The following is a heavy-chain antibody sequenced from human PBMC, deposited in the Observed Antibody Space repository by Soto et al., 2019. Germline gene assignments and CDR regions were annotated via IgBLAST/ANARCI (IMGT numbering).Heavy chain of an antibody. CDR3: ARESSSSCHDY. CDR1: GYTFTSYG. V-gene: IGHV1-18*01. Sequence: QVQLVQSGAEVKKPGASVKVSCKASGYTFTSYGISWVRQAPGQGLEWMGWISAYNGNTNYAQKLQGRVTITTDTSTSTAYTELRSLTSHDTAVYYCARESSSSCHDYWGQGTLVTVSS. J-gene: IGHJ4*02. CDR2: ISAYNGNT. D-gene: IGHD6-13*01.